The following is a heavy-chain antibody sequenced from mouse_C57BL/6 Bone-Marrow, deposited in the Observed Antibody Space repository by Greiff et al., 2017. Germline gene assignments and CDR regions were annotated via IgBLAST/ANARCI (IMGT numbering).Heavy chain of an antibody. D-gene: IGHD2-1*01. CDR1: GFTFSDYG. V-gene: IGHV5-17*01. CDR3: ARRYYGNYVNYFDY. CDR2: ISSGSSTI. Sequence: DVKLVESGGGLVKPGGSLKLSCAASGFTFSDYGMHWVRQAPEKGLEWVAYISSGSSTIYYADTVKGRFTISRYNAKNTLFLQMTSLRSEDTARYYCARRYYGNYVNYFDYWGQGTTLTVSS. J-gene: IGHJ2*01.